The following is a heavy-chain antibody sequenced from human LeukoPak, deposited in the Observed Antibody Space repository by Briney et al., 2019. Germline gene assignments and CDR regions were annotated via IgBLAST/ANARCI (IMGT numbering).Heavy chain of an antibody. CDR3: ASGESLDH. V-gene: IGHV4-4*07. CDR1: GTSISRHY. J-gene: IGHJ4*02. CDR2: IYTSGST. Sequence: SETLSLTCTVSGTSISRHYWSWIRQPAGKGLEWLGRIYTSGSTNYNPSLKSRVSMSADTPKNQFSLKLSSVTAADTAVYFCASGESLDHWGQGTLVTVSS.